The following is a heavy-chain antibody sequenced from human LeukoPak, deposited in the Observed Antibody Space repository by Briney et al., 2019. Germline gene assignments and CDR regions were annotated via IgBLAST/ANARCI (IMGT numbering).Heavy chain of an antibody. V-gene: IGHV1-69*05. J-gene: IGHJ4*02. CDR2: IIPIFGTA. Sequence: SVKVSXKASGGTFSSYAISWVRQAPGRGLEWMGRIIPIFGTANYAQKFQGRVTITTDESTSTAYMELSSLRSEDTAVYYCAQLVRVGYGDRDWGQGTLVTVSS. CDR3: AQLVRVGYGDRD. CDR1: GGTFSSYA. D-gene: IGHD4-17*01.